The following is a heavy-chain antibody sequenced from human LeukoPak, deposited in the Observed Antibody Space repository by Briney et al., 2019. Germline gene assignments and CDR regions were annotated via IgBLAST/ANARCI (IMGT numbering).Heavy chain of an antibody. Sequence: SETLSLTCTVSGGSISYFYWSWIRQPAGKGLEWIGRIYTSGSTNYNPSLKSRVTMSVDTSKEQFSLKLSSVTAADTAVYYCARVRGSSGSYEYYHYMDVWGKGTTVTISS. CDR3: ARVRGSSGSYEYYHYMDV. D-gene: IGHD1-26*01. J-gene: IGHJ6*03. V-gene: IGHV4-4*07. CDR2: IYTSGST. CDR1: GGSISYFY.